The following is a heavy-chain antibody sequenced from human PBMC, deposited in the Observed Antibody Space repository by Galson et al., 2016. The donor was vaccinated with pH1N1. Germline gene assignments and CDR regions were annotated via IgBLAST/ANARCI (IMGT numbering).Heavy chain of an antibody. Sequence: TLSLTCTVSGGSISSGGYYWSWIRQHPGKGLEWIGYIFYSGSTYYNPSLKSRVTISVDTSKNQFSRKLSSVTAADPAVYYCARGVSVAGTPRLDYWGQGTLVTVSS. CDR3: ARGVSVAGTPRLDY. J-gene: IGHJ4*02. V-gene: IGHV4-31*03. D-gene: IGHD6-19*01. CDR1: GGSISSGGYY. CDR2: IFYSGST.